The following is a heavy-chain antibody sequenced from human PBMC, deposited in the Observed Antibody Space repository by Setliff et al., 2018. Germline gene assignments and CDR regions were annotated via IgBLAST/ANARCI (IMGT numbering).Heavy chain of an antibody. CDR2: IYVGGNI. Sequence: GGSLRLSCAVSGFPVGDNFMTWVRQAPGKGLEWVSLIYVGGNIHYADSVKGRFAISRDNSKNTLYLQMNSLRAEDTAVYYCAKDEYCSGGSCYWTDYWGQGTLVTVSS. V-gene: IGHV3-53*01. CDR1: GFPVGDNF. J-gene: IGHJ4*02. D-gene: IGHD2-15*01. CDR3: AKDEYCSGGSCYWTDY.